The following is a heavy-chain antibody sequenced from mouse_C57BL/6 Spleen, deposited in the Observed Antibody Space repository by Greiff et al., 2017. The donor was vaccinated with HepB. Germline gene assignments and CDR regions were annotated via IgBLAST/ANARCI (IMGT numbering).Heavy chain of an antibody. CDR2: IYPGSGNT. CDR3: ATGDSSGYGY. D-gene: IGHD3-2*02. V-gene: IGHV1-76*01. J-gene: IGHJ2*01. CDR1: GYTFTDYY. Sequence: VQVVESGAELVRPGASVKLSCKASGYTFTDYYINWVKQRPGQGLEWIARIYPGSGNTYYNEKFKGKATLTAEKSSSTAYMQLSSLTSEDSAVYFCATGDSSGYGYWGQGTTLTVSS.